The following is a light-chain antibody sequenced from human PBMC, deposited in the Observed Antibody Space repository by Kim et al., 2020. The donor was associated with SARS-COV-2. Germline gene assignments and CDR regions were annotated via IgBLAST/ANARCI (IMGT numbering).Light chain of an antibody. Sequence: QRVTISCSGSTSNIGTNTVNWYQQLPGTAPKLLMYSNDKRPSGVPDRFSGSKSGTSASLAISGPQSEDEADYYCAAWDDSLNAAYVFGTGTKVTVL. CDR1: TSNIGTNT. V-gene: IGLV1-44*01. J-gene: IGLJ1*01. CDR2: SND. CDR3: AAWDDSLNAAYV.